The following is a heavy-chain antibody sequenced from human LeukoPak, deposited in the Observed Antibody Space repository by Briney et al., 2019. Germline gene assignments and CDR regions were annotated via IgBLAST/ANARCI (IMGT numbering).Heavy chain of an antibody. CDR1: GFTFSSYS. J-gene: IGHJ4*02. CDR2: ISSSSSTI. Sequence: PGGSLRLSCAASGFTFSSYSMNWVRQAPGKGLEWVSYISSSSSTIYYADSVKGRFTISRDNARNSLYLQMNSLRDEDTAVYYCARDSCSGGSCYSDYWGQGTLVTVSS. CDR3: ARDSCSGGSCYSDY. D-gene: IGHD2-15*01. V-gene: IGHV3-48*02.